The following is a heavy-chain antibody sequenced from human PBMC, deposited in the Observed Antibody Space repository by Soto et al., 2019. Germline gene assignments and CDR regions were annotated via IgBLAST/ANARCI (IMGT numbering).Heavy chain of an antibody. CDR2: IIPIFGTA. V-gene: IGHV1-69*13. Sequence: SVKVSCKASGGTFSSYAISWVRQAPGQGLEWMGGIIPIFGTANYAQKFQGRVTITADESTSTAYMELSSLRSGDTAVYYCAKVVVPAAIWGNWFDPWGQGTLVTVSS. D-gene: IGHD2-2*02. J-gene: IGHJ5*02. CDR3: AKVVVPAAIWGNWFDP. CDR1: GGTFSSYA.